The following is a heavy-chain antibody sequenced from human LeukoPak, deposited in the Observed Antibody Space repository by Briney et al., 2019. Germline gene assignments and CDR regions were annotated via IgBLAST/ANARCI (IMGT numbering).Heavy chain of an antibody. CDR2: ISGSGGST. CDR3: AKFLFTGSGSYPSYMDV. CDR1: GFTFSSYA. Sequence: QPGGSLRLSCAASGFTFSSYAMSWVRQAPGKGLEWVSAISGSGGSTYYADSVKGRFTISRDNSKNTLYLQMNSLRAEDTAVYYCAKFLFTGSGSYPSYMDVWGQGTTVTVSS. J-gene: IGHJ6*02. D-gene: IGHD3-10*01. V-gene: IGHV3-23*01.